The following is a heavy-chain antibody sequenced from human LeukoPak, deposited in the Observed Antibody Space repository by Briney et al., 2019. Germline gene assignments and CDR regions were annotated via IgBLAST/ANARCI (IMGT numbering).Heavy chain of an antibody. CDR1: GGSFSGYY. D-gene: IGHD3/OR15-3a*01. J-gene: IGHJ4*02. CDR2: INHSGST. V-gene: IGHV4-34*01. CDR3: ARQTGSGLFILP. Sequence: SETLSLTCAVYGGSFSGYYWTWIRQPPGKGLEWIGEINHSGSTNYNPSLKSQVSISVDTSKNQFSLRLTSVTAADTAVYYCARQTGSGLFILPGGQGTLVTVSS.